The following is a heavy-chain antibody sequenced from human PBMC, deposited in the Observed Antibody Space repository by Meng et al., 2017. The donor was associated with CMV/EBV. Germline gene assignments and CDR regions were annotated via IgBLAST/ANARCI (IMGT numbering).Heavy chain of an antibody. Sequence: GESLKISCAASGFTFSSYEMNWVRQAPGKGLEWVSYISSSGSTIYYADSVKGRFTISRDNAKNSLYLQMNSLRAEDTAVYYCARAKSSGYYYVGYWYFDLWGRGTRVTVSS. CDR2: ISSSGSTI. CDR1: GFTFSSYE. D-gene: IGHD3-22*01. J-gene: IGHJ2*01. V-gene: IGHV3-48*03. CDR3: ARAKSSGYYYVGYWYFDL.